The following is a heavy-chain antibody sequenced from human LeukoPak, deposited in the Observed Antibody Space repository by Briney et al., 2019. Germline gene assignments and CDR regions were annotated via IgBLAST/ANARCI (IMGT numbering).Heavy chain of an antibody. J-gene: IGHJ4*02. CDR2: IKQDGSEK. CDR1: GFTFSSYW. Sequence: PGGSLRLSCAASGFTFSSYWMSWVRQAPGKGLEWVANIKQDGSEKYYVDSVKGRLTISRDNAKNSLYLQMNSLRAEDTAVYYCARVGQWPGQTGYYFDYWGQGTLVTISS. D-gene: IGHD6-19*01. V-gene: IGHV3-7*03. CDR3: ARVGQWPGQTGYYFDY.